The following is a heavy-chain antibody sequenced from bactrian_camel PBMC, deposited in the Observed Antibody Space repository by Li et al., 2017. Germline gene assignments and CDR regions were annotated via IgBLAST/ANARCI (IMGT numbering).Heavy chain of an antibody. V-gene: IGHV3S53*01. CDR1: GYTSTTSC. CDR2: IDRDGRA. J-gene: IGHJ4*01. CDR3: AADLVTDEPSLVEREYYY. Sequence: HVQLVESGGGSTQAGESRRLSCVTSGYTSTTSCVAWVRQAPGKQREGVVSIDRDGRATYADSVKGRFTISRDGAKNIIALQMHSLKPEDTATYYCAADLVTDEPSLVEREYYYWGQGTQVTVS. D-gene: IGHD1*01.